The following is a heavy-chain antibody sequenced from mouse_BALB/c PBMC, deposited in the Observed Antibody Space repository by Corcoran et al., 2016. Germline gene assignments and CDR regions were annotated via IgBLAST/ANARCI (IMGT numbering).Heavy chain of an antibody. D-gene: IGHD2-3*01. CDR3: ARWDDGYYDIMDY. CDR1: GYTFTSYV. V-gene: IGHV1S136*01. CDR2: INPYNDGT. J-gene: IGHJ4*01. Sequence: VRLQQSGPELVKPGASVKMSCKASGYTFTSYVMHWVKQKPGQGLEWIGYINPYNDGTKYNEKCKGKATLTSDKSSSTAYMELSSLTSEDSAVYYCARWDDGYYDIMDYWRRGTSVTFSS.